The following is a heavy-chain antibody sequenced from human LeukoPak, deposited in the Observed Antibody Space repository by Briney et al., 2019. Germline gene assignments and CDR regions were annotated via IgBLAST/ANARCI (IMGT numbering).Heavy chain of an antibody. CDR1: GGSVSSGSYY. V-gene: IGHV4-31*03. J-gene: IGHJ5*02. CDR3: ARAPSQIPQGYWFDP. D-gene: IGHD2-2*02. Sequence: SETLSLTCTVSGGSVSSGSYYWSWIRQPPGKGLEWIGYIYYSGSTFYNPSLKSRVTISVDTSKNQFSLNLSSVTAADTAVYYRARAPSQIPQGYWFDPWGQGTLVTVSS. CDR2: IYYSGST.